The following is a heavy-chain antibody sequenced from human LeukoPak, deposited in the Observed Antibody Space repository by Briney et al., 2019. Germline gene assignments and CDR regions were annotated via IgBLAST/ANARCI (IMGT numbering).Heavy chain of an antibody. V-gene: IGHV4-39*01. D-gene: IGHD2-2*01. J-gene: IGHJ4*02. Sequence: PSETLSLTCSVSGYSISSNYYWGWIRQPPGKGLEWIGSIYYSGSTYYNPSLKSRVTMSVDTSKNQFSLKLSSVTATDTALYYCARQTLSDTIDYWGQGTLVTVSS. CDR1: GYSISSNYY. CDR3: ARQTLSDTIDY. CDR2: IYYSGST.